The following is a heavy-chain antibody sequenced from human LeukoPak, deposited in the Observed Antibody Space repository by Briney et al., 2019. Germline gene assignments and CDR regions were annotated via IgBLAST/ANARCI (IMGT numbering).Heavy chain of an antibody. CDR1: GYSFTRYW. V-gene: IGHV5-10-1*01. CDR2: IDPSDSYT. J-gene: IGHJ4*02. CDR3: ARQGSGWSFDY. D-gene: IGHD6-19*01. Sequence: LGESLKISCKGSGYSFTRYWISWVRQMPGKGLEWMGTIDPSDSYTKYSPAFQGHVTISADKSTSTAYPQWSSLKASDTAIYYCARQGSGWSFDYWGQGTLVTVSS.